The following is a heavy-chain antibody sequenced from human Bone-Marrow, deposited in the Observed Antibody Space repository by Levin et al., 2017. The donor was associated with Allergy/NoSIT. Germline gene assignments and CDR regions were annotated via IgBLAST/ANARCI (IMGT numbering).Heavy chain of an antibody. Sequence: SQTLSLTCTVSGGSISGFYWTWIRQPPGKGLEWIGYMHYSGSTNYSPSLKSRVTISLDTSKNQFSLNLSAVSAADTAMYYCARVGAATRDFDIWGQGTMVTVSS. CDR2: MHYSGST. D-gene: IGHD6-25*01. CDR1: GGSISGFY. CDR3: ARVGAATRDFDI. V-gene: IGHV4-59*01. J-gene: IGHJ3*02.